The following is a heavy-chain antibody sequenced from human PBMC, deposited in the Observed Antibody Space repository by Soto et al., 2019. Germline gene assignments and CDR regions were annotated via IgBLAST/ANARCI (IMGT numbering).Heavy chain of an antibody. CDR1: GFTFSIYG. Sequence: GGSLRLSCAASGFTFSIYGVHWVRQAPGKGLEWVTTVWYDGSNKYYADSVQGRFTVSRDNSQNSLYLQMNSLRAEDTAVYYCARDTSQFDYWGQGTLVTVSS. J-gene: IGHJ4*02. CDR2: VWYDGSNK. CDR3: ARDTSQFDY. V-gene: IGHV3-33*01. D-gene: IGHD1-1*01.